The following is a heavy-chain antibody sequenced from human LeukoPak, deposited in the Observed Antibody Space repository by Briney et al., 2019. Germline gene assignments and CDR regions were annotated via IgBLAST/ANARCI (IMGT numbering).Heavy chain of an antibody. V-gene: IGHV1-69-2*01. J-gene: IGHJ4*02. Sequence: ASVKVSCKVSGYTFTDYYMHWVQQAPGKGLEWMGLVDPEDGETIYAEKFQGRVTITADTSTDTAYMELSSLRSEDTAVYYCARIPTYDSSGYYYENDDYWGQGTLATVSS. CDR2: VDPEDGET. CDR1: GYTFTDYY. D-gene: IGHD3-22*01. CDR3: ARIPTYDSSGYYYENDDY.